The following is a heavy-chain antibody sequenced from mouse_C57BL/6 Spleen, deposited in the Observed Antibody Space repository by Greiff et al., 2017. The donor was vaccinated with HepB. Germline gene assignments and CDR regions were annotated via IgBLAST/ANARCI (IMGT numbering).Heavy chain of an antibody. CDR1: GFTFSSYA. Sequence: EVKLVESGGGLVKPGGSLKLSCAASGFTFSSYAMSWVRQTPEKRLEWVATISDGGSYTYYPDNVKGRFTISRDNAKNNLYLQMSHLKSEDTAMYYCARVVLVVRSLDYWGQGTTLTVSS. CDR2: ISDGGSYT. V-gene: IGHV5-4*03. D-gene: IGHD1-1*01. CDR3: ARVVLVVRSLDY. J-gene: IGHJ2*01.